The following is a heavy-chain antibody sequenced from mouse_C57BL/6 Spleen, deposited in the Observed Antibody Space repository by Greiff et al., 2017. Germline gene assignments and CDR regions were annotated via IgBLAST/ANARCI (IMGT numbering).Heavy chain of an antibody. CDR1: GFTFSDYG. V-gene: IGHV5-17*01. CDR3: ARKADSSGYWFAY. Sequence: EVKLMESGGGLVKPGGSLKLSCAASGFTFSDYGMHWVRQAPEKGLEWVAYISSGSSTIYYADTVKGRFTISRDNAKNTLFLQMTSLRSEDTAMYYCARKADSSGYWFAYWGQGTLVTVSA. D-gene: IGHD3-2*02. J-gene: IGHJ3*01. CDR2: ISSGSSTI.